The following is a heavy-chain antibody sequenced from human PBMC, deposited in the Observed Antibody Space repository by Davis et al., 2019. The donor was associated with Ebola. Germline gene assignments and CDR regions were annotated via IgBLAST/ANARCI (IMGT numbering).Heavy chain of an antibody. Sequence: PSETLSLTCAVYGGSFSGYYWSWIRQPPGKGLEWIGEINHSGSTNYNPSLKSRVTISVDTSKNQFSLKLSSVTAADTAVYYCARLYPYGYNYFDYWGQGTLVTVSS. CDR2: INHSGST. V-gene: IGHV4-34*01. CDR3: ARLYPYGYNYFDY. J-gene: IGHJ4*02. CDR1: GGSFSGYY. D-gene: IGHD5-18*01.